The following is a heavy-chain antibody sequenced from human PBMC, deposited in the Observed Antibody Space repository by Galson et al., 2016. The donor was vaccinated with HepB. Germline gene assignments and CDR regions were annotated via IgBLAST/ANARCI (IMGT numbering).Heavy chain of an antibody. D-gene: IGHD1-20*01. CDR1: GFSFEDYA. J-gene: IGHJ4*02. CDR3: AKAARLNWRAHPLYYFFDL. Sequence: SLRLSCAASGFSFEDYAMHWVRQAPGKGLEWVSGISWNSETVVYADSVQGRFTISRDNARNSLSLQMNSLRREDTAFYFCAKAARLNWRAHPLYYFFDLWGLGTLVTVSS. CDR2: ISWNSETV. V-gene: IGHV3-9*01.